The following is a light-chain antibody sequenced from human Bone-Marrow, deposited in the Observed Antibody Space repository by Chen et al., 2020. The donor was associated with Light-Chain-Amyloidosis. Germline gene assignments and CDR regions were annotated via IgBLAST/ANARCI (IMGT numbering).Light chain of an antibody. J-gene: IGLJ1*01. CDR2: DVT. Sequence: QSALTQPASVSGSPGQSITISCTGTSSDVGGYNYVSWYQQHPGKAPKLIISDVTDRPSGVSTRFSGSKSGTTASLPISGLQAEDEADYFCSSYTARSTRVFGTATKVTVL. V-gene: IGLV2-14*03. CDR1: SSDVGGYNY. CDR3: SSYTARSTRV.